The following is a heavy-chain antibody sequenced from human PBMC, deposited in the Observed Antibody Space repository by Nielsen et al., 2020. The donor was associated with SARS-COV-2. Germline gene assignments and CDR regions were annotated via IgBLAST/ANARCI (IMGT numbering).Heavy chain of an antibody. J-gene: IGHJ3*02. Sequence: SLKISCAASGFTFDDHSMHWVRQAPGKGLEWVAGISWNSGFIGYADSVKGRFTISRDNAKNSVDLHMNSLRVDDTAFYYCARDNIIVAAGSGAFDTWGQGTMVTVSS. D-gene: IGHD6-13*01. CDR3: ARDNIIVAAGSGAFDT. CDR2: ISWNSGFI. CDR1: GFTFDDHS. V-gene: IGHV3-9*01.